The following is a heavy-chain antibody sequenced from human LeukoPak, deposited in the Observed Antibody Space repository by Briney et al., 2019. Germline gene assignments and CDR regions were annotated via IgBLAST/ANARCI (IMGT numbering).Heavy chain of an antibody. CDR1: GFTFSSYW. D-gene: IGHD3-22*01. V-gene: IGHV3-74*01. J-gene: IGHJ1*01. Sequence: GGCLRLSCAASGFTFSSYWMHWVRQAPGKGLVWVSRIKSDGSTNHADSVKGRFTISRDNAKNTLSLQMNSLRAEDTGVYYCARAPSEIGGYYPEYFRHWGQGTLVTVLS. CDR2: IKSDGST. CDR3: ARAPSEIGGYYPEYFRH.